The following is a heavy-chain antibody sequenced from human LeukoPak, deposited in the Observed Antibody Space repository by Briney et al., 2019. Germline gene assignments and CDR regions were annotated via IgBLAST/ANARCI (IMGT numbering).Heavy chain of an antibody. J-gene: IGHJ4*02. D-gene: IGHD4-17*01. V-gene: IGHV3-48*01. Sequence: GGSLRLSCAASGFTFSSYSMNWVRQAPGKGLEWVSYISSSSSTIYYADSVKGRFTISRDNAKNSLYLQMNSLRAEDTAVYYCARGRTTVTTDYFDYWGQGTLVTVS. CDR1: GFTFSSYS. CDR2: ISSSSSTI. CDR3: ARGRTTVTTDYFDY.